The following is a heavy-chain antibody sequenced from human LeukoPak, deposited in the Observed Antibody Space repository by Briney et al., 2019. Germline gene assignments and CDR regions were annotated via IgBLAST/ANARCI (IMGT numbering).Heavy chain of an antibody. Sequence: GPLRLSCAASEFTFSNYWMHWVRQIPGRGLLWVSCISGDGSIIRYADSVKGRFTISRDNAKNMLVLQMNTLRAEDTAVYYCARAGGDSSYMSFDPWGQGALVTVSS. CDR2: ISGDGSII. D-gene: IGHD2-21*02. CDR1: EFTFSNYW. V-gene: IGHV3-74*01. J-gene: IGHJ5*02. CDR3: ARAGGDSSYMSFDP.